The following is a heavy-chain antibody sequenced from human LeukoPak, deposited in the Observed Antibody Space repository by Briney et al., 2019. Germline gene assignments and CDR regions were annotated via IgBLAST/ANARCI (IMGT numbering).Heavy chain of an antibody. Sequence: GGSLRLSCAASGFTFSSYAMSWVRQAPGKGLEWVSAISGSGGSTYHADSVKGRFTTSRDNSKNTLYLQMNSLRAEDTAVYYCAKGLIEGYYDSSGYYDYWGQGTLVTVSS. CDR1: GFTFSSYA. CDR3: AKGLIEGYYDSSGYYDY. V-gene: IGHV3-23*01. CDR2: ISGSGGST. D-gene: IGHD3-22*01. J-gene: IGHJ4*02.